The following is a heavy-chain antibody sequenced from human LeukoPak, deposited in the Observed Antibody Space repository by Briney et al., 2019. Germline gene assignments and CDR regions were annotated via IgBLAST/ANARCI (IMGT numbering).Heavy chain of an antibody. CDR2: ISYDGSNK. Sequence: GGSLRLSCAASGFTFSDYYMSWIRQAPGKGLEWVAVISYDGSNKYYADSVKGRFTISRDNSKNTLYLQMNSLRAEDTAVYYCAKDKEGYNQLLVLLFDYWGQGTLVTVSS. J-gene: IGHJ4*02. D-gene: IGHD3-10*01. CDR3: AKDKEGYNQLLVLLFDY. V-gene: IGHV3-30*18. CDR1: GFTFSDYY.